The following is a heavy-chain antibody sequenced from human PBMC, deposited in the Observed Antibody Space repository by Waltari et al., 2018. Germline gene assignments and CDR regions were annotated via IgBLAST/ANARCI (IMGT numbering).Heavy chain of an antibody. J-gene: IGHJ4*02. CDR3: ARGYSSSSPFDY. CDR2: IYYSGST. V-gene: IGHV4-31*03. CDR1: GGSISSGGYY. D-gene: IGHD6-6*01. Sequence: QVQLQESGPGLVKPSQTLSLTCTVSGGSISSGGYYWSWIRQHPGKGLEWIGYIYYSGSTYDNPSLKSRVTISVDTSKNQFSLKLSSVTAADTAVYYCARGYSSSSPFDYWGQGTLVTVSS.